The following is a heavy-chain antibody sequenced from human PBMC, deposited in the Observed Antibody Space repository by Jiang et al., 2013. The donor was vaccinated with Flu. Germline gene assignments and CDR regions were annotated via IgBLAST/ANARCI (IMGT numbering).Heavy chain of an antibody. J-gene: IGHJ6*04. D-gene: IGHD4-11*01. Sequence: QTLSLTCAISGDSVSSNSAAWNWIRQSPSRGLEWLGRTYYRSKWYNDYAVSVKSRITINPDTSKNQFSLQLNSVTPEDTAVYYCARDGDYSKGYYYYGMDVWGKGTTVTVSS. CDR1: GDSVSSNSAA. CDR3: ARDGDYSKGYYYYGMDV. V-gene: IGHV6-1*01. CDR2: TYYRSKWYN.